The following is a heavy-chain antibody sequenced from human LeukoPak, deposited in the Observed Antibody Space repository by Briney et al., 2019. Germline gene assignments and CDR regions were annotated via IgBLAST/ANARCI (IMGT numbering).Heavy chain of an antibody. D-gene: IGHD3-3*01. J-gene: IGHJ3*02. Sequence: PGGSLRLSCAASGFTVSSNYMGWVRQAPGKGLEWVSVIYSGGSTYYADSVKGRFTISRDNSKNTLYLQMNSLRAEDTAVYYCASRQDYDFWSGYSPIAFDIWGQGTMVTVSS. CDR2: IYSGGST. CDR3: ASRQDYDFWSGYSPIAFDI. CDR1: GFTVSSNY. V-gene: IGHV3-53*01.